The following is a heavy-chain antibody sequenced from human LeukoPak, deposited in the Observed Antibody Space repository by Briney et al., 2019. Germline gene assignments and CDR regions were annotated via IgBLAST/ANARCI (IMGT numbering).Heavy chain of an antibody. CDR2: ISTSGTYI. V-gene: IGHV3-21*01. Sequence: PGGSLRLSCAASGFTFSTYSMNWVRQAPGKGLEWVSSISTSGTYIYYADSLKGRFTISRDNAKDSLYLQMHSLRAEDTAVYYCARDLADYSDYWGQGTLVTVSS. CDR1: GFTFSTYS. D-gene: IGHD2-21*01. J-gene: IGHJ4*02. CDR3: ARDLADYSDY.